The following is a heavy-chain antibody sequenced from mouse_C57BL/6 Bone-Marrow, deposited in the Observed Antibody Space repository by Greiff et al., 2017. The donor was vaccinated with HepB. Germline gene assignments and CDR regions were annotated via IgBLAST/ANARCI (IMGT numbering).Heavy chain of an antibody. CDR3: ARYLYYGSSSASYAMDY. CDR2: IYPGDGDT. V-gene: IGHV1-82*01. J-gene: IGHJ4*01. Sequence: QVQLQQSGPELVKPGASVKISCKASGYAFSSSWMNWVKQRPGKGLEWIGRIYPGDGDTNYNGKFKGKATLTADKSSSTAYMQLSSLTSEDSAVYFCARYLYYGSSSASYAMDYWGQGTSVTVSS. CDR1: GYAFSSSW. D-gene: IGHD1-1*01.